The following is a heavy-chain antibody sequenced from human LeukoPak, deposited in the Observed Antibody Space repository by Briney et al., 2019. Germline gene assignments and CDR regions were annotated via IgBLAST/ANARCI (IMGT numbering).Heavy chain of an antibody. V-gene: IGHV4-34*01. CDR1: GDSISNYY. CDR2: INHSGST. CDR3: ARAPQILAYYDILTGTSSLDY. Sequence: SETLSLTCTVSGDSISNYYWSWIRQPPGKGLEWIGEINHSGSTNYNPSLKSRVTISVDTSKNQFSLKLSSVTAADTAVYYCARAPQILAYYDILTGTSSLDYWGQGTLVTVSS. D-gene: IGHD3-9*01. J-gene: IGHJ4*02.